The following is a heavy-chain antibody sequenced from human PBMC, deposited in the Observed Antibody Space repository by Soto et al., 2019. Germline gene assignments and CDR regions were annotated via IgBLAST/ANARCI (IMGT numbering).Heavy chain of an antibody. CDR1: GGSFSGYY. CDR3: ARMKMGRDGYDY. Sequence: PSETLSLTYAVYGGSFSGYYWSWIRQPPGKGLEWIGEINHSGSTNYNPSLKSRVTISVDTSKNQFSLKLSSVTAADTAVYYCARMKMGRDGYDYWGQGTLVTVSS. V-gene: IGHV4-34*01. D-gene: IGHD5-12*01. J-gene: IGHJ4*02. CDR2: INHSGST.